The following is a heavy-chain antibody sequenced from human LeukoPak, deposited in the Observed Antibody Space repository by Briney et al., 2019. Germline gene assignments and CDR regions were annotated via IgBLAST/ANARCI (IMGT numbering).Heavy chain of an antibody. CDR1: GGSISSSNW. V-gene: IGHV4-4*02. J-gene: IGHJ3*02. CDR2: INHSGST. D-gene: IGHD6-13*01. CDR3: AREEIAAAGNSNAFDI. Sequence: SETLSLTCAVSGGSISSSNWWSWVRQPPGKGLEWIGEINHSGSTNYNPSLKSRVTISVDTSKNQFSLKLSSVTAADTAVYYCAREEIAAAGNSNAFDIWGQGTMVAVSS.